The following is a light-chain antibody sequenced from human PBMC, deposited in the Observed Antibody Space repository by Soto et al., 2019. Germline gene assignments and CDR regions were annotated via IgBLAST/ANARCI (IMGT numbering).Light chain of an antibody. J-gene: IGKJ1*01. CDR1: QSISSY. CDR3: QQSYSTFWT. V-gene: IGKV1-39*01. Sequence: DIQMTQSPSSLSASVGDRVTITCRASQSISSYLHWYQQKPGKAPKLLIYAASSLQSGVPSRFSGSGSGTAFPLTISSLQPEDFATYYCQQSYSTFWTFGQGTKVEIK. CDR2: AAS.